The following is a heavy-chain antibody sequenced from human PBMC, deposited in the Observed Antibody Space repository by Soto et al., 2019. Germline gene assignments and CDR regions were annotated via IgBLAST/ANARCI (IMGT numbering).Heavy chain of an antibody. Sequence: QVQLVQSGAEVKKPGASVKVSCKASGYTFTSYAMHWVRQAPGQRLEWMGWINAGNGNTKYSQKFQGRVTITRVTSASTAYMELSSLRSEDTAVYYCARFRSYGGLEIDYWGQGTLVTVSS. CDR3: ARFRSYGGLEIDY. CDR1: GYTFTSYA. CDR2: INAGNGNT. V-gene: IGHV1-3*01. J-gene: IGHJ4*02. D-gene: IGHD1-26*01.